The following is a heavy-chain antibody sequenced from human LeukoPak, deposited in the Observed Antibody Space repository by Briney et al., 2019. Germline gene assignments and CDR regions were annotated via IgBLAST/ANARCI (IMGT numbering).Heavy chain of an antibody. Sequence: PGGSLRLSCAASGFILSSYEMSWVRQAPGKGLEWVSAISSTGGTTYYADSVKGRFTISRDNAKNSLYLQMNSLRAEDTALYYCARAHNWNYNYYYYMDVWGKGTTVTVSS. J-gene: IGHJ6*03. CDR1: GFILSSYE. D-gene: IGHD1-7*01. V-gene: IGHV3-48*03. CDR3: ARAHNWNYNYYYYMDV. CDR2: ISSTGGTT.